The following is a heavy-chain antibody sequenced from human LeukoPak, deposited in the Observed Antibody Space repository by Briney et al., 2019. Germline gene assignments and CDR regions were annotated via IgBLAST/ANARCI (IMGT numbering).Heavy chain of an antibody. CDR2: IKEDGSEI. Sequence: QPAGSLRLSCTASGFNFSTYWMTWVRQVPGKGLEWVANIKEDGSEIYYVDAVKGRFSISRDNAKTSLYLQMHSLSVADTGLYYCVTDQTGRHPYFFDYWGQGKLVTVS. J-gene: IGHJ4*02. D-gene: IGHD3-10*01. V-gene: IGHV3-7*01. CDR3: VTDQTGRHPYFFDY. CDR1: GFNFSTYW.